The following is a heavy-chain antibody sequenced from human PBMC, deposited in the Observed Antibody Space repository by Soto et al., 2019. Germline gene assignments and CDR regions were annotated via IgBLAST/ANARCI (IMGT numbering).Heavy chain of an antibody. CDR2: INPNSGGT. Sequence: ASVKISCKASGFTFSAYYIYWVRQAPGQGLEWIGWINPNSGGTNNAQKFQGRVTMTRDTSTSTVYMELSALISDDTAVYFCARSLLDEYSSSWRSAYYGMDVWGQGTTVTVSS. CDR1: GFTFSAYY. J-gene: IGHJ6*02. D-gene: IGHD2-2*01. V-gene: IGHV1-2*02. CDR3: ARSLLDEYSSSWRSAYYGMDV.